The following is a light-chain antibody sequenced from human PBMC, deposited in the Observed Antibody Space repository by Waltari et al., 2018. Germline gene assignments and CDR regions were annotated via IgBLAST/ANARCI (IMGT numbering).Light chain of an antibody. CDR1: QSISTY. J-gene: IGKJ4*01. CDR2: AAS. CDR3: QQTYSTHPT. Sequence: DIQMTQSPSSLSASVGDRVTITCRASQSISTYLNWYQHKPGKAPKLLIYAASSLQSGVPSKFSGSGSGTAFTLTIISLQPEEFATYYCQQTYSTHPTFGGGTKVEIK. V-gene: IGKV1-39*01.